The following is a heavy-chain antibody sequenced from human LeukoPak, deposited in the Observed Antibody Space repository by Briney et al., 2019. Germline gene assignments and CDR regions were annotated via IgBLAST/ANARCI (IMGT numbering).Heavy chain of an antibody. J-gene: IGHJ4*02. Sequence: SETLSLTCAVYGGSFSGYYWSWIRQPPGKGLEWIGEINHSGSTNYNPSLKSRVTISVDTSKNQFSLKLSSVTAADTAVYYCARRRGVFGVVTPFDYWGQGTLVTVSS. CDR1: GGSFSGYY. CDR3: ARRRGVFGVVTPFDY. CDR2: INHSGST. V-gene: IGHV4-34*01. D-gene: IGHD3-3*01.